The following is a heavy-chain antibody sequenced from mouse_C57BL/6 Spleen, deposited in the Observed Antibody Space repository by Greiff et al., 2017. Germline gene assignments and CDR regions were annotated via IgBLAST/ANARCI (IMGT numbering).Heavy chain of an antibody. Sequence: QVQLQQPGAELVRPGSSVKLSCKASGYTFTSYWMHWVKQRPIQGLEWIGNIDPSDSETHSNQKFKDKATLTVDKSSSTAYMQLSSLTSEDSAVYDCARAGGSSSYWYFDVWGTGTTVTVSS. V-gene: IGHV1-52*01. CDR1: GYTFTSYW. J-gene: IGHJ1*03. CDR2: IDPSDSET. D-gene: IGHD1-1*01. CDR3: ARAGGSSSYWYFDV.